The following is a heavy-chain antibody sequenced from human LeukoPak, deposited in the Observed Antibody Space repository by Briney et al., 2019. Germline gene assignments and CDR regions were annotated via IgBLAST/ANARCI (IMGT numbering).Heavy chain of an antibody. V-gene: IGHV1-46*01. CDR2: INPSGGST. CDR1: GYTFTSYY. J-gene: IGHJ3*02. D-gene: IGHD5-24*01. CDR3: ARERYGHNGYAFDI. Sequence: ASVKASCKASGYTFTSYYMHWVRQAPGQGPEWMGIINPSGGSTNYAQKFQGRVTVTRDTSTSTVYMELSSLRSEDTAVYYCARERYGHNGYAFDIWGQGTMVTISS.